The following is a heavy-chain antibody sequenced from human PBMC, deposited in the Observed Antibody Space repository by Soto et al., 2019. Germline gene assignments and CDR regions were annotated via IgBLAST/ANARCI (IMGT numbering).Heavy chain of an antibody. CDR2: IYYSGST. J-gene: IGHJ3*02. Sequence: ETLSLTCTVSGGSISSYYWSWIRQPPGKGLEWIGYIYYSGSTNYNPSLKSRVTISVDTSKNQFSLKLSSVTAADTAVYYCAREGYCSGGSCYSEPPGDETDAFDIWGQGTMVTVSS. V-gene: IGHV4-59*01. D-gene: IGHD2-15*01. CDR3: AREGYCSGGSCYSEPPGDETDAFDI. CDR1: GGSISSYY.